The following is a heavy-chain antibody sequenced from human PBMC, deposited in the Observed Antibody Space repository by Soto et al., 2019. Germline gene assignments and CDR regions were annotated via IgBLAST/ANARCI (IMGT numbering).Heavy chain of an antibody. CDR2: IFYTGST. V-gene: IGHV4-28*01. J-gene: IGHJ4*02. D-gene: IGHD2-15*01. CDR1: GYSVTSDNW. Sequence: QVQLQESGPGMVKPSDTLSLTCVVSGYSVTSDNWWGWIRQPPGKGLEWIGYIFYTGSTNFTPSLQSRVTMPVDTAKNQFSLQLSSVSAADTAVYYCARLVGFCRGGSCYSAFYFDDWGQGALVTVSS. CDR3: ARLVGFCRGGSCYSAFYFDD.